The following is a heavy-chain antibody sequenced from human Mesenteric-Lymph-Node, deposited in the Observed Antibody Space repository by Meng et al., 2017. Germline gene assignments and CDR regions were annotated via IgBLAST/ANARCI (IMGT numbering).Heavy chain of an antibody. Sequence: EVQLLESGGGLVQPGGSLRLSCAASGFTFSNYAMSWVRRAPGKGLEWVSAISGSGVATYYADSVKGRFTISRDNSKNTLYLQMNTLRGEDTALYYCAKNTSSWYSSWGQGALVTVSS. CDR1: GFTFSNYA. CDR2: ISGSGVAT. D-gene: IGHD6-13*01. CDR3: AKNTSSWYSS. V-gene: IGHV3-23*01. J-gene: IGHJ4*02.